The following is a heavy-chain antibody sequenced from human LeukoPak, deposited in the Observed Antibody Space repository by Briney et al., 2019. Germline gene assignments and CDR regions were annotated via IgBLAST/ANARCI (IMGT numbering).Heavy chain of an antibody. CDR1: GFTFSTYA. D-gene: IGHD6-19*01. Sequence: AGGSLRLSCGASGFTFSTYAMTWVRQAPGKGLEWVSTISGVGGSTYYADSVKGRFTISRDNSKNTLYLHMNSLRAEDTAVYFCASAPSAFSSGWYGDWGQGTLVTVSS. V-gene: IGHV3-23*01. CDR3: ASAPSAFSSGWYGD. J-gene: IGHJ4*02. CDR2: ISGVGGST.